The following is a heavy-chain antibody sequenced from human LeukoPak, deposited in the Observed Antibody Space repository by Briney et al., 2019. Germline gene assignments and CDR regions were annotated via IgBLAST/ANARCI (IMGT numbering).Heavy chain of an antibody. Sequence: SETLSLTCAVSGYSISSGYYWGWIRQPPGKGLEWIGSIYHSGSTYYNPSLKSRVTISVDTSKNQFSLKLSSVTAADTAVYYCYIPMVPRKYSQHWGQGTLVTVSS. D-gene: IGHD3-10*01. V-gene: IGHV4-38-2*01. CDR3: YIPMVPRKYSQH. J-gene: IGHJ1*01. CDR2: IYHSGST. CDR1: GYSISSGYY.